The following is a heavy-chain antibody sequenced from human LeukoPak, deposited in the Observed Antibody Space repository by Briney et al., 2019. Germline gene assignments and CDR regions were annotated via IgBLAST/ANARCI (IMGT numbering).Heavy chain of an antibody. CDR1: GFTLSRHD. Sequence: GGSLRLSCAASGFTLSRHDVHWVRQVPGKGLEWISAINVAGDTYYSDSVKGRFTVSRDNAKNSVHLQMTSLRAGDTAVYHCTREREVWGTWYFDLWGRGTQVTVSS. CDR2: INVAGDT. D-gene: IGHD1-7*01. CDR3: TREREVWGTWYFDL. J-gene: IGHJ2*01. V-gene: IGHV3-13*01.